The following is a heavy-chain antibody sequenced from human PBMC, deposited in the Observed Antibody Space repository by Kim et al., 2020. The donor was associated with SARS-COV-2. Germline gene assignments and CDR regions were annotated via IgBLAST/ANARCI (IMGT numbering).Heavy chain of an antibody. Sequence: GGSLRLSCAASGFTFTSYGMHWVRQAPGKGLQWVALIWYDGSNKDYADSVKGRFTISRDNSKNTLYLQMNSLRADDTAVYYCAKAPVGYGDYYLDYWGQGTLVPVSS. D-gene: IGHD4-17*01. CDR1: GFTFTSYG. J-gene: IGHJ4*02. CDR2: IWYDGSNK. CDR3: AKAPVGYGDYYLDY. V-gene: IGHV3-33*06.